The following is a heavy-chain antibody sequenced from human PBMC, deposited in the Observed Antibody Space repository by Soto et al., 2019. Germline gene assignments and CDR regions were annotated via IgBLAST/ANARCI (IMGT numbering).Heavy chain of an antibody. CDR2: ISYDGSNK. D-gene: IGHD3-16*01. V-gene: IGHV3-30-3*01. Sequence: VQLVESGGGVVQPGRSLRLSCAASGFTFSSYAMHWVRQAPGKGLEWVAVISYDGSNKYYADSVKGRFTISRDNSKNTLYLQMNSLRAEDTAVYYCASGMGELAYYFDYWGQGTLVTVSS. CDR1: GFTFSSYA. J-gene: IGHJ4*02. CDR3: ASGMGELAYYFDY.